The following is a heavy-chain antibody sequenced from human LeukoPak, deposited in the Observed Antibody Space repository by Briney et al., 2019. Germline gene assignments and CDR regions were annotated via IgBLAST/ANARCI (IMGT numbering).Heavy chain of an antibody. D-gene: IGHD5-12*01. CDR2: ISGSGGST. CDR3: AKVGIVATSYFDY. V-gene: IGHV3-23*01. J-gene: IGHJ4*02. Sequence: GGSLRLSCAASGFTFSSYAMSWVRQAPGKGLEWVSAISGSGGSTYYADSVKGRFTISRDNSKSTLYLQMNSLRAEDTAVYYCAKVGIVATSYFDYWGQGTLVTVSS. CDR1: GFTFSSYA.